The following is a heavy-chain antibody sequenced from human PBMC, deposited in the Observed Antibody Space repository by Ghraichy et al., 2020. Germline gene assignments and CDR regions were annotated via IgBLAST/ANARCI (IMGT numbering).Heavy chain of an antibody. CDR2: ISAYSGNT. D-gene: IGHD3-3*01. Sequence: ASVKVSCKASGYTFSNYDICWVRQAPGQGLEWMGWISAYSGNTIYTQRLQGRVTMTTDTSTSTAYMELRNLRSDDTAVYYCARVGPRIEWNWFDPWGQGTLVTVSS. V-gene: IGHV1-18*01. J-gene: IGHJ5*02. CDR1: GYTFSNYD. CDR3: ARVGPRIEWNWFDP.